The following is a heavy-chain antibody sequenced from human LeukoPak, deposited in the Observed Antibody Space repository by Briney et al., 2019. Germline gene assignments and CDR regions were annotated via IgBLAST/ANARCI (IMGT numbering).Heavy chain of an antibody. D-gene: IGHD3-10*01. CDR1: GDSISSGDYY. Sequence: SETLSLTCTVSGDSISSGDYYWSWLRQPAGKGLEWIGRISSSGSTNYNPSLKSRVTISVDTSKNQFSLKLSSVTAADTAVYYCARGGITMVRGVIIFTWFDPWGQGTLVTVSS. CDR3: ARGGITMVRGVIIFTWFDP. V-gene: IGHV4-61*02. CDR2: ISSSGST. J-gene: IGHJ5*02.